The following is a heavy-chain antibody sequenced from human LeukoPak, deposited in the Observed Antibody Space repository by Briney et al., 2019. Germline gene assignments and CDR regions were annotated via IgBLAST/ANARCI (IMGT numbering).Heavy chain of an antibody. V-gene: IGHV4-4*07. D-gene: IGHD3-10*01. J-gene: IGHJ4*02. CDR1: GASISDYC. CDR3: ARGYYKAFEY. CDR2: ICSSGNT. Sequence: SETLSLACTVSGASISDYCWSWIRQPAGKELEYIGRICSSGNTNHNPSLQSRVTMSVDTSRNQFSLKLSSVTAADTALYFCARGYYKAFEYWGQGTLVTVSS.